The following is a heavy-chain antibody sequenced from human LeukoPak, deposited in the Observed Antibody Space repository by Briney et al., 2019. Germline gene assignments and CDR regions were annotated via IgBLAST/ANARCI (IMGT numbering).Heavy chain of an antibody. CDR2: IYSGGST. V-gene: IGHV3-66*01. CDR3: ARDHHYDISGRGFFY. CDR1: GFTFSSND. Sequence: GGSLRLSCAASGFTFSSNDMSWVRQAPGKGLEWVSVIYSGGSTYYADSVKGRFTISRDNSKNTLYLQMHSLRAEDTAVYYCARDHHYDISGRGFFYWGEGSLVTVSS. D-gene: IGHD3-22*01. J-gene: IGHJ4*02.